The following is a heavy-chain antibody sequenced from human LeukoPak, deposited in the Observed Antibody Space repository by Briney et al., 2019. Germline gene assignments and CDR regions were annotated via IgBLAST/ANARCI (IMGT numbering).Heavy chain of an antibody. D-gene: IGHD3-3*01. CDR3: TTYYDFWSGYYHVY. CDR2: IKSKTDGGTT. Sequence: PGGSLRPSCPGSGFTFSNAWMSWVRQAPGKGLEWVGRIKSKTDGGTTDYAAPVKGRFTISRDDSKNTLYLQMNSLKTEDTAVYYCTTYYDFWSGYYHVYWGQGTLVTVSS. J-gene: IGHJ4*02. CDR1: GFTFSNAW. V-gene: IGHV3-15*01.